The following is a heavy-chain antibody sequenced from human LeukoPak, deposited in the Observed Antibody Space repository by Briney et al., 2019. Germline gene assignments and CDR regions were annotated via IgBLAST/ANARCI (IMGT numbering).Heavy chain of an antibody. Sequence: GGSLRLSCAVSEFSFSSYWMSWVRQAPGKGLECVANIKEDGSEIHYVDSVKGRFTLSRDNARNSLYLQMTSLRVEDTAVYFCARNGRVVGSGWSYFLFEYWGQGTRVTVSS. CDR2: IKEDGSEI. CDR3: ARNGRVVGSGWSYFLFEY. D-gene: IGHD6-19*01. CDR1: EFSFSSYW. J-gene: IGHJ4*02. V-gene: IGHV3-7*01.